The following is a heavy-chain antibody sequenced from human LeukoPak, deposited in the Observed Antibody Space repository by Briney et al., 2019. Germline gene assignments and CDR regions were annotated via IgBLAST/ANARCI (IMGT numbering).Heavy chain of an antibody. CDR1: GGTFSSYA. V-gene: IGHV1-69*05. CDR3: ARAPEHHYYGSGSYYSLGY. D-gene: IGHD3-10*01. J-gene: IGHJ4*02. Sequence: SVKVSCKASGGTFSSYAISWVRQAPGQGLEWMGRIIPIFGTANYAQKFQGRVTITTDESTSTAYMELSSLRSEDTAVYYCARAPEHHYYGSGSYYSLGYWGQGTLVTVSS. CDR2: IIPIFGTA.